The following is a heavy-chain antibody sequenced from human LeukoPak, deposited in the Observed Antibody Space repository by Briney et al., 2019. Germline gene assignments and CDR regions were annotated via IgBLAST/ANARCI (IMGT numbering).Heavy chain of an antibody. CDR1: GGSISSYY. CDR3: ARANLDYYYGMDV. V-gene: IGHV4-59*01. CDR2: IYYSGST. Sequence: PSETLSLTCTVSGGSISSYYWSWIRQPPGKGLEWIGCIYYSGSTNYNPSLKSRVTISVDTSKNQFSLKLSSVTAADTAVYYCARANLDYYYGMDVWGKGTTVTVSS. J-gene: IGHJ6*04.